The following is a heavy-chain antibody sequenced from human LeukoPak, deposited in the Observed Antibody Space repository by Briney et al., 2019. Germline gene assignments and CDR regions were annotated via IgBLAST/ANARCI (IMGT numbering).Heavy chain of an antibody. V-gene: IGHV3-30-3*01. CDR1: GFTFSSYA. CDR2: ISYDGSNK. Sequence: GRSLRLSCAASGFTFSSYAMHWVRQAPGKGLEWVAVISYDGSNKYYADSVKGRFTISRDNSKNTLYLQMNSLRAEDTAVYYCARAPVGRQSSSWHKHRTEYFQHWGQGTLVTVSS. D-gene: IGHD6-13*01. CDR3: ARAPVGRQSSSWHKHRTEYFQH. J-gene: IGHJ1*01.